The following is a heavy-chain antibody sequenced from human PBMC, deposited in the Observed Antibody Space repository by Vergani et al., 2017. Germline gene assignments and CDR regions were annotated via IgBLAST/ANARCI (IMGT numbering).Heavy chain of an antibody. CDR2: ISSSSSYI. D-gene: IGHD6-13*01. V-gene: IGHV3-21*01. CDR1: GFTFSSYS. J-gene: IGHJ5*02. Sequence: EVQLVESGGGLVKPGGSLRLSCAASGFTFSSYSMNWVRQAPGKGLEWVSSISSSSSYIYYADSVKGRFTISRDNAKNSLYLQMNSLRAEDTAVYYCARDSSAAAGPNWFDPWGQGTLGTVSS. CDR3: ARDSSAAAGPNWFDP.